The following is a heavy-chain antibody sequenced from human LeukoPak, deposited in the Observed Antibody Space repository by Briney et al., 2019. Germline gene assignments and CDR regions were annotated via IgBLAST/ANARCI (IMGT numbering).Heavy chain of an antibody. CDR1: GVSISSYY. J-gene: IGHJ3*02. CDR3: ARTSPPGRGGAFDI. CDR2: IYYSGST. D-gene: IGHD2-2*01. V-gene: IGHV4-59*01. Sequence: PSETLSLTCTVSGVSISSYYWSWIRQPPGKGLEWIGYIYYSGSTNYNPSLKSRVTISVDTSKNQFSLKLSSVTAADTAVYYCARTSPPGRGGAFDIWGQGTMVTVSS.